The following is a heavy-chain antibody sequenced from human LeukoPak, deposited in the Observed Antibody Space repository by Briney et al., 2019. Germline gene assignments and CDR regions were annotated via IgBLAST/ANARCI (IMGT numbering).Heavy chain of an antibody. D-gene: IGHD3-10*01. CDR2: IRAEGDPT. V-gene: IGHV3-23*01. Sequence: PGGSLRLSCRASGFTFTTYSMNWLRQAPGKGLEWVSVIRAEGDPTYYADSVKGRFTSSRDNSKNIRDLQINILRADDMSTYYAGSVKGRLTISRDNSKNMLYLQMNSLRAEDTAIYYCAKDGHCPDVCTTKIVVAGYVDFWGQGTLVTVSS. J-gene: IGHJ4*02. CDR1: GFTFTTYS. CDR3: GSVKGRLTISRDNSKNMLYLQMNSLRAEDTAIYYCAKDGHCPDVCTTKIVVAGYVDF.